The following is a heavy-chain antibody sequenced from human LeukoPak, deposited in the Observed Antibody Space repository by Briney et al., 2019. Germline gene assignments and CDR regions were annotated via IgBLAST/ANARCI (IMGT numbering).Heavy chain of an antibody. CDR1: GLTFRNYA. D-gene: IGHD2-15*01. J-gene: IGHJ4*02. V-gene: IGHV3-23*01. CDR3: AKGSGSSCYSPCDY. CDR2: ICANDGNT. Sequence: GGSLRLSCAASGLTFRNYAMSWVRQAPGKGLEWVSVICANDGNTYYADAVKGRFTISRDNSKDTLYLQMDSLRAEDAAVYYCAKGSGSSCYSPCDYWGQGILVTVSS.